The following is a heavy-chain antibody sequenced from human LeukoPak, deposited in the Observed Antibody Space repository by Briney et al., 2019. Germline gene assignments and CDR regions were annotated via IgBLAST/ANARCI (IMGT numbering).Heavy chain of an antibody. CDR3: ARESRYYDSSGDFDC. V-gene: IGHV1-69*05. Sequence: SVKVSCKASGGTFSSYAISWVRQAPGQGLEWMERIIPIFGTANYAQKFQGRVTITTDESTSTAYMELSSLRSEDTAVYYCARESRYYDSSGDFDCWGQGTLVTVSS. J-gene: IGHJ4*02. CDR2: IIPIFGTA. CDR1: GGTFSSYA. D-gene: IGHD3-22*01.